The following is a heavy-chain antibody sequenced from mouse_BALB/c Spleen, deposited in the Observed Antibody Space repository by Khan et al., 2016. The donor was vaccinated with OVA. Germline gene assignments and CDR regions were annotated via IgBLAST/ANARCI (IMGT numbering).Heavy chain of an antibody. D-gene: IGHD2-13*01. J-gene: IGHJ2*01. CDR1: GFTFTSYW. CDR3: ARGDALYHFDH. V-gene: IGHV1S132*01. CDR2: IYPGSDTS. Sequence: VQLQESGAELVRPGASVKLSCKTSGFTFTSYWIHWVRQRSGQGLEWIARIYPGSDTSYYNEKFKDKATLTADKSSSTVFMQLSSLKSEDADVFFRARGDALYHFDHWGQGTTLTVSS.